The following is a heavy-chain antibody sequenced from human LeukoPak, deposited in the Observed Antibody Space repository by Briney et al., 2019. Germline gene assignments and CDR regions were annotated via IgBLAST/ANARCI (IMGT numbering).Heavy chain of an antibody. J-gene: IGHJ5*02. CDR3: ARGRGSCYREPCNWFDP. CDR2: IIPIFGTA. V-gene: IGHV1-69*13. Sequence: SVKVSCKASGGTFSSYAISWVRQAPGQGLEWMGGIIPIFGTANYAQKSQGRVTITADESTSTAYMELSSLRSEDTAVYYCARGRGSCYREPCNWFDPWGQGTLVTVSS. CDR1: GGTFSSYA. D-gene: IGHD2-15*01.